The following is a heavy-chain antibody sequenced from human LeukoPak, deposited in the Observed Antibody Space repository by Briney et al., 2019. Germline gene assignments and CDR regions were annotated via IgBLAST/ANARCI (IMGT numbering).Heavy chain of an antibody. D-gene: IGHD1-26*01. CDR3: ARLGSEWELLDY. CDR1: GGSVSRYY. CDR2: IYTSGRT. Sequence: PSETLSLTCTVSGGSVSRYYWSWIRQSPGKGLEWIGYIYTSGRTDYNPSLKSRVTISVDTSKNQFSLKLSSVTAADTAVYYCARLGSEWELLDYWGQGTLVTVSS. J-gene: IGHJ4*02. V-gene: IGHV4-4*08.